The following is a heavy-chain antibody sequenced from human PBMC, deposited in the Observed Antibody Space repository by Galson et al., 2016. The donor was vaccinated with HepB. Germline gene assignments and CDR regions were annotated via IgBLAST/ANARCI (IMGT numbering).Heavy chain of an antibody. CDR1: GFIFSGSA. D-gene: IGHD2-2*01. Sequence: SLRLSCAASGFIFSGSAMHWVRQASGKGLGWLGRIRSKANSYATTYAASVKGRFTISRDDSKNTAYLQMNSLKTEDTAMYYCTRGFCSSTSCYANDYWGQGTLVTVSS. CDR2: IRSKANSYAT. V-gene: IGHV3-73*01. J-gene: IGHJ4*02. CDR3: TRGFCSSTSCYANDY.